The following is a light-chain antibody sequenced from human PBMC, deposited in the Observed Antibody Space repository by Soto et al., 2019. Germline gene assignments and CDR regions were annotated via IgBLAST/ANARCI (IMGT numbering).Light chain of an antibody. Sequence: SSELTQPPSVSVAPGKTARITCGGTNIGSKSVHWYQQKPGQAPVLVIYYDSDRPSGIPERFSGSNSGNTATLTISRVEAGDEADYYCQVWDSSSDGLVFGGGTKVTVL. V-gene: IGLV3-21*04. CDR2: YDS. CDR1: NIGSKS. J-gene: IGLJ2*01. CDR3: QVWDSSSDGLV.